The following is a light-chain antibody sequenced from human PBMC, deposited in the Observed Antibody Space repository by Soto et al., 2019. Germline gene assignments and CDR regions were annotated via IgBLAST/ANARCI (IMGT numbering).Light chain of an antibody. J-gene: IGKJ2*02. CDR2: GAS. V-gene: IGKV3D-15*01. CDR1: QSVSSN. CDR3: QQYNNWPPGT. Sequence: EIVMTQSPATLSVSPGERATLSCRASQSVSSNLAWYQQKPGQAPRLLIYGASTRATGIPAMFSGSGSGTEFTLTISSLQSEDFAVYYCQQYNNWPPGTFGQGTKVEI.